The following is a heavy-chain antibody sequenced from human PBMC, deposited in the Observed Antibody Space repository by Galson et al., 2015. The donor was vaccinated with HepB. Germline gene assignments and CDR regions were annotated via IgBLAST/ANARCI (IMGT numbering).Heavy chain of an antibody. CDR3: AHRPGPSYCDGDCWDWYFDL. D-gene: IGHD2-21*01. V-gene: IGHV2-5*02. Sequence: PALVKPTQTLTLTCTLSGLSLSTSGVGVGWIRQPPGKALEWLALIYWDDDKRYSPSLKSRLTITKDTSKNQVVLTMTNMDPVDTATYYCAHRPGPSYCDGDCWDWYFDLWGRGTLVTVSS. J-gene: IGHJ2*01. CDR2: IYWDDDK. CDR1: GLSLSTSGVG.